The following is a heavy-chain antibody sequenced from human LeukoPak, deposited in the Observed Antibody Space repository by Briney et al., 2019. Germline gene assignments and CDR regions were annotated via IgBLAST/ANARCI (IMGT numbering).Heavy chain of an antibody. CDR3: ARCRSSVWHDAFDI. CDR2: ISSSSSYI. CDR1: GFTFSSYS. V-gene: IGHV3-21*01. J-gene: IGHJ3*02. D-gene: IGHD5/OR15-5a*01. Sequence: PGGSLRLSCAASGFTFSSYSMNWVRQAPGKGLEWVSSISSSSSYIYYADSVKGRFTISRDNAKNSLYLQMNSLRAEDTAVYYCARCRSSVWHDAFDIWGQGTMVTVSS.